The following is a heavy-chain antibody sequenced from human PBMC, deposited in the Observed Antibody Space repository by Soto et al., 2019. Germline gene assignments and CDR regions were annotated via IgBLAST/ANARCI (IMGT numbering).Heavy chain of an antibody. CDR3: ARQRTAYYYFDY. CDR2: IYYSGST. D-gene: IGHD5-18*01. V-gene: IGHV4-59*01. J-gene: IGHJ4*02. Sequence: GSLRLSCAASGFTFSTYAMNWVRQPPGKGLECVGYIYYSGSTNYNPSLKSRVTISVDTSKNQFSLKLSSVTAADTAVYYCARQRTAYYYFDYWGQGTLVTVSS. CDR1: GFTFSTYA.